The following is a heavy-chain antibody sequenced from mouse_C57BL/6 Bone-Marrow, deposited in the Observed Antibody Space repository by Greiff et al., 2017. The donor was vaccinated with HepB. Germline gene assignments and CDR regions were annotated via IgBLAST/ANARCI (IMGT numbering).Heavy chain of an antibody. CDR1: GYTFTSYC. CDR3: ARWGDGYPFAY. J-gene: IGHJ3*01. CDR2: IGPSDSYT. Sequence: QVQLQQPGAELVRPGTSVKLSCTASGYTFTSYCMHWVKQTPGQGLEWIGVIGPSDSYTNYNQKFKGKATLTVDTSSSTAYLQLSSLTSEDSAVYYGARWGDGYPFAYWGQGTLVTVSA. V-gene: IGHV1-59*01. D-gene: IGHD2-3*01.